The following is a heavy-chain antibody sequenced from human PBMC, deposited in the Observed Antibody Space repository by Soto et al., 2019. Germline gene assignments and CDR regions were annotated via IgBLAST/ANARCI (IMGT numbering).Heavy chain of an antibody. V-gene: IGHV4-59*01. J-gene: IGHJ5*02. Sequence: SGTLSLTCTVSGASMSTYYLSWIRQPPGKGLEWIGYISYSGSTNYNPSLKNRVTISFDASKNEISLQVRSATAADAAVYYCGRDLKEYCSDGKCNWFDPWGQGTLVTAPQ. D-gene: IGHD2-15*01. CDR1: GASMSTYY. CDR2: ISYSGST. CDR3: GRDLKEYCSDGKCNWFDP.